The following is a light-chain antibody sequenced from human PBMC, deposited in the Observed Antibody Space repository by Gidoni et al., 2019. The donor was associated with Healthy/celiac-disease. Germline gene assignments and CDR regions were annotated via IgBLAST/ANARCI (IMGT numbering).Light chain of an antibody. J-gene: IGKJ3*01. CDR2: DAS. CDR3: QQFNSYPLP. Sequence: AIQLTQSPSSMSASVGDRVTITCRASQGISSALAWYQQKPGKAPKLVIYDASSLESGVPSMFSGSGSGTDFTLTISSLQPEDFATYYCQQFNSYPLPFGPGTKVDIK. CDR1: QGISSA. V-gene: IGKV1-13*02.